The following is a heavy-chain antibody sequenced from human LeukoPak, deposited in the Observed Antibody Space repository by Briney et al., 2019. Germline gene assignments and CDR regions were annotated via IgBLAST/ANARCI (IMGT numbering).Heavy chain of an antibody. CDR2: FDPEDGET. V-gene: IGHV1-24*01. J-gene: IGHJ3*02. CDR3: ATDLYGEQQLVRGAFDI. D-gene: IGHD6-13*01. CDR1: GYTLTELS. Sequence: ASVKVSCKVSGYTLTELSMHWVRQAPGKGLEWMGGFDPEDGETIYAQKFQGRVTMTEDTSTDTAYMELSSLRSEDTAVYYCATDLYGEQQLVRGAFDIWGQGTMVTVSS.